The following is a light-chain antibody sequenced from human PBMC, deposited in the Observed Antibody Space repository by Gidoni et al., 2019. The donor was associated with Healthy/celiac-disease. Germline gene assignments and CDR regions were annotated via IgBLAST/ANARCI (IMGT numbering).Light chain of an antibody. CDR2: GKN. J-gene: IGLJ3*02. CDR1: SLRSYY. Sequence: SSELTQDPAVSVAWGQTVRITCHGDSLRSYYASWYQQTPEPAPVLVIYGKNNRPSGIPDRSSGSSAGNTASLTITGAQAEEEAYYYCNPRDSSGNHGVFGGGTKLTVL. CDR3: NPRDSSGNHGV. V-gene: IGLV3-19*01.